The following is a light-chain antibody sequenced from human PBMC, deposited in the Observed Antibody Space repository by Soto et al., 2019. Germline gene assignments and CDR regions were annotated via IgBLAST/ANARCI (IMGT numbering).Light chain of an antibody. J-gene: IGLJ2*01. CDR2: YVS. V-gene: IGLV2-14*01. CDR3: SSYTSSSTLL. Sequence: QSALTQPASVSGSPGQSITISCTGTSRDVGGYNYVSWYQQHPGKSPKFMIYYVSNRPSGASNRFSGSKSGNRASLTLSGLQAEDEADYYCSSYTSSSTLLFGGGTKVTVL. CDR1: SRDVGGYNY.